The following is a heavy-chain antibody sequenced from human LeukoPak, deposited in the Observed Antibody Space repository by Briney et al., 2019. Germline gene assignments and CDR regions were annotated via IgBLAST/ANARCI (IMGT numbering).Heavy chain of an antibody. CDR3: ARARDYYGSGSYYAY. CDR1: GGTFSSYA. Sequence: GASVKVSCKASGGTFSSYAISWVRQAPGQGLEWMGGIIPIFGTANYAQKFQGRATITADESTSTAYMELSSLRSEDTAVYYCARARDYYGSGSYYAYWGQGTLVTVSS. D-gene: IGHD3-10*01. CDR2: IIPIFGTA. J-gene: IGHJ4*02. V-gene: IGHV1-69*13.